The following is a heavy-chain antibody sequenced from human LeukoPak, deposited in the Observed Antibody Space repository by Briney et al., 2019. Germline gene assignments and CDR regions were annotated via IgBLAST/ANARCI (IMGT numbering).Heavy chain of an antibody. CDR3: ATLGYCSGGSCQYNWFDP. V-gene: IGHV1-24*01. Sequence: ASVKVPCKVSGYTLTELSMHWVRQAPGKGLEWMGGFDPEDGETIYAQKFQGRVTMTEDTSTDTAYMELSSLRSEDTAVYYCATLGYCSGGSCQYNWFDPWGQGTLVTVSS. J-gene: IGHJ5*02. CDR2: FDPEDGET. CDR1: GYTLTELS. D-gene: IGHD2-15*01.